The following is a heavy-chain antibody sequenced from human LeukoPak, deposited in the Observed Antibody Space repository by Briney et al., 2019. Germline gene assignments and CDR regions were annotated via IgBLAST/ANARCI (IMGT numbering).Heavy chain of an antibody. CDR2: IKQDGSAN. CDR3: ARGRYNTGWYPDYFDY. V-gene: IGHV3-7*04. Sequence: GGSLRLSCAASGFSVSSNYMSWVRQAPGEGLEWVANIKQDGSANWYADSVKGRFTVSRDNARNSVYLEMNSLRAEDTAIYYCARGRYNTGWYPDYFDYWGQGTLVTVSS. CDR1: GFSVSSNY. D-gene: IGHD6-19*01. J-gene: IGHJ4*02.